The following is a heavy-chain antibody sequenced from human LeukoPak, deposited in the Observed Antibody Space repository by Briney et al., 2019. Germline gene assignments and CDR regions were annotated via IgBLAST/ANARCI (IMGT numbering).Heavy chain of an antibody. V-gene: IGHV3-7*03. CDR1: GFIFSGSW. Sequence: GGSLRLSCTASGFIFSGSWMTWIRQAPGKGLEWVAIIKKDGSEKYYVDSMKGRFTISRDNAKNSLFLQMNSLRAEDTAIYYCTTDTWYSAGHWGQGTLVTVSS. CDR3: TTDTWYSAGH. J-gene: IGHJ4*02. D-gene: IGHD2-15*01. CDR2: IKKDGSEK.